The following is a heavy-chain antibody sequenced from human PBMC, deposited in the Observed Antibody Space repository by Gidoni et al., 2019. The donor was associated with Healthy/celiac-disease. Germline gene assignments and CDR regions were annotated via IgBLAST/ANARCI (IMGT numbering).Heavy chain of an antibody. CDR3: ASSLSIAVAGISD. J-gene: IGHJ4*02. D-gene: IGHD6-19*01. Sequence: EVQLVESGGGLVQPGGSLRLSCAASGFTFSSYSMNWVRQAPGKGLEWVSYISSSSSTIYYADSVKGRFTISRDNAKNSLYLQMNSLRAEDTAVYYCASSLSIAVAGISDWGQGTLVTVSS. CDR1: GFTFSSYS. CDR2: ISSSSSTI. V-gene: IGHV3-48*01.